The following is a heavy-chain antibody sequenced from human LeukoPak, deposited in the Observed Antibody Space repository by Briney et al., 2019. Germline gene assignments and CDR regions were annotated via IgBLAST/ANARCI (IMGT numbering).Heavy chain of an antibody. Sequence: GRSLRLSCAASGFTFSSYGMHWVRQAPGKGLEWVAVIWYDGSNKYYADSVKGRFTISRDNSKNTLYLQMNSLRAEDTAVYYCAKDERGYYDSSGFLGAIDYWGQGSLVSVSS. D-gene: IGHD3-22*01. CDR1: GFTFSSYG. CDR3: AKDERGYYDSSGFLGAIDY. V-gene: IGHV3-33*06. CDR2: IWYDGSNK. J-gene: IGHJ4*02.